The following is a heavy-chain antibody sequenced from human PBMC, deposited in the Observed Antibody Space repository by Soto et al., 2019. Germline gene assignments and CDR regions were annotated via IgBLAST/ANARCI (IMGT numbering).Heavy chain of an antibody. V-gene: IGHV1-46*01. CDR2: FNPSAGTT. CDR1: GYTFTNYY. J-gene: IGHJ4*02. Sequence: QVQLVQSGAEVKKPGASVKVSCKTSGYTFTNYYMHWVRQAPGQGLEWMGIFNPSAGTTSYAQNFQGRVTMTRDTSTSTVYMELSSLTSDDTAVYYRARAIDYFDYWGQGTLVTVSS. CDR3: ARAIDYFDY.